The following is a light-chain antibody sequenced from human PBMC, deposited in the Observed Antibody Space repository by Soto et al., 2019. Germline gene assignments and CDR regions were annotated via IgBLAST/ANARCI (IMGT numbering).Light chain of an antibody. Sequence: DIQMTQSPSSLSASVGDRVTITCQSSQDISNYLNWYQQKPGKAPKLLIYDASNLETGVPSRFIGSGSVTDFTFTISSLQPEDIATYYCQQYDNLLLAFGGGTKVEIK. CDR2: DAS. V-gene: IGKV1-33*01. CDR1: QDISNY. CDR3: QQYDNLLLA. J-gene: IGKJ4*01.